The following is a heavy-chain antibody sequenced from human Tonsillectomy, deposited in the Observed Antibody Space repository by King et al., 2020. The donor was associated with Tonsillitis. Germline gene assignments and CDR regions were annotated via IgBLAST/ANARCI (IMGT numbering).Heavy chain of an antibody. V-gene: IGHV4-61*02. J-gene: IGHJ3*02. Sequence: VQLQESGPGLVKPSQTLSLTCSVSGGSISSRSHYWSWIRQPAGRGLEWVGRTYGSGTIDYNPSLKSRVTISVDMAKNQFSLRMNSVTAADTAVYYCASSDYEETGDIWGQGTMVTVSS. D-gene: IGHD4-17*01. CDR2: TYGSGTI. CDR3: ASSDYEETGDI. CDR1: GGSISSRSHY.